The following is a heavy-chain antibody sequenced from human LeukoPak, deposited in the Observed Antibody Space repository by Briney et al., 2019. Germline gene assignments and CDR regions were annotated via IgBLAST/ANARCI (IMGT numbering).Heavy chain of an antibody. Sequence: SETLSLTCTVSGGSISSYYWSWIRQPPGKGLEWIGYTYYSGSTNYNPSLKSRVTISVDTSKNQFSLKLSSVTAADTAVYYCAREGRWLQLQNAFDIWGQGTMVTVSS. CDR2: TYYSGST. J-gene: IGHJ3*02. CDR3: AREGRWLQLQNAFDI. CDR1: GGSISSYY. V-gene: IGHV4-59*01. D-gene: IGHD5-24*01.